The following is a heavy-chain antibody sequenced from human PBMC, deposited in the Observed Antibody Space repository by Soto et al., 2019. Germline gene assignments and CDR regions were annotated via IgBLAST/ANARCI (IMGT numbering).Heavy chain of an antibody. D-gene: IGHD6-19*01. J-gene: IGHJ4*02. Sequence: QVQLVQSGAEVKKPGASVKVSCKASGYTFTSYGISWVRQAPGQGLEWMGWISVYNGDTKYAQKLQGRVTMTTDTSTSTDYMELRSLGSDDTAVYYCAKSSGAVAGYYFDYWGQGTLVAVSS. CDR3: AKSSGAVAGYYFDY. V-gene: IGHV1-18*04. CDR1: GYTFTSYG. CDR2: ISVYNGDT.